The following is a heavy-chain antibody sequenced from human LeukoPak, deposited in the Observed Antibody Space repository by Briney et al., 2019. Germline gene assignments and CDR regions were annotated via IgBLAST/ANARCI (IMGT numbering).Heavy chain of an antibody. D-gene: IGHD2-2*02. CDR3: AKKESGYCSSTSCYTDAFDI. V-gene: IGHV3-23*01. CDR2: ISGSGGST. J-gene: IGHJ3*02. Sequence: PGGSLRLSCAASGFTFSSYAMSWVRQAPGKGLEWVLAISGSGGSTYYADSVKGRFTISRDNSKNALYLQMNSLRAEETAVYYCAKKESGYCSSTSCYTDAFDIWGQGTMVTVPS. CDR1: GFTFSSYA.